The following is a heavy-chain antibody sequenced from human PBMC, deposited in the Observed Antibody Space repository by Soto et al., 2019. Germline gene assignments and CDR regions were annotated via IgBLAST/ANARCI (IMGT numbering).Heavy chain of an antibody. Sequence: ASVKVFCKASGYTFTIYSMHWVRQAPGQRLEWMGWINAGNGNTKYSQKFQGRVTITRDTSASTAYMELSSLRSEDTAVYYCARDPSYYGMDVWGQGTTVTVSS. J-gene: IGHJ6*02. V-gene: IGHV1-3*01. CDR1: GYTFTIYS. CDR3: ARDPSYYGMDV. CDR2: INAGNGNT.